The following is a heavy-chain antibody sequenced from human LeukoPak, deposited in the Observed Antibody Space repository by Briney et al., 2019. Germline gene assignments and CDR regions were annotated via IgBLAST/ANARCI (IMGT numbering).Heavy chain of an antibody. CDR3: ARDEGSAYPFDY. CDR1: GGSISNYF. D-gene: IGHD3-22*01. Sequence: SETLSLTCTVSGGSISNYFWSWIRQPPGKGLEWIGYIYYSGSTYYNPSLKSRVTISVDTSKNQFSLNLNSVTAADTAVYFCARDEGSAYPFDYWGQGTLVTVSS. J-gene: IGHJ4*02. V-gene: IGHV4-59*12. CDR2: IYYSGST.